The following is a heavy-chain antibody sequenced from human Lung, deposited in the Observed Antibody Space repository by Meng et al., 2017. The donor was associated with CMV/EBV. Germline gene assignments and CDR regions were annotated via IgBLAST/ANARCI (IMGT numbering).Heavy chain of an antibody. J-gene: IGHJ6*02. CDR1: GYSFASYW. CDR2: IYPGDSDT. CDR3: TKSCGGDCYAQYYYYGMDV. V-gene: IGHV5-51*01. Sequence: ESXKISXQGSGYSFASYWIGWVRQMPGKGLEWMGIIYPGDSDTRCSPSFEGQVTISADKSISTAYLQWSSLKASDTAMYYCTKSCGGDCYAQYYYYGMDVWGQGXTVTVSS. D-gene: IGHD2-21*01.